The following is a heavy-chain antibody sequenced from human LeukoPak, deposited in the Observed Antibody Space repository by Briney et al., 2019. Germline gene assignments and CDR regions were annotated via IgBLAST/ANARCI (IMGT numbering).Heavy chain of an antibody. V-gene: IGHV3-23*01. CDR1: GFTFTKNA. CDR3: AKETRNTHNYYYFDS. CDR2: SGTSGGA. D-gene: IGHD5-24*01. J-gene: IGHJ4*02. Sequence: GGSLRLSCAASGFTFTKNAMGWVRHTPGKGLEWVSTSGTSGGAYYADSVKGRFTISRDESKNTLYLEMNSLRGEDTAVYHCAKETRNTHNYYYFDSWGQGTLVTVSS.